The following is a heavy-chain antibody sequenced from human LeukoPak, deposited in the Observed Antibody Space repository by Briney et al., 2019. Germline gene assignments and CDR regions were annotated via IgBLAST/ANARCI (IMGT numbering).Heavy chain of an antibody. D-gene: IGHD6-13*01. Sequence: ASVKVSCKASGYTFTSYGISWVRQAPGQGLDWMGWISAYNGNTNYAQKLQGRVTMTRDTSISTAYMELSRLRSDDTAVYYCARDPRAGTFDYWGQGTLVTVSS. CDR3: ARDPRAGTFDY. V-gene: IGHV1-18*01. CDR1: GYTFTSYG. J-gene: IGHJ4*02. CDR2: ISAYNGNT.